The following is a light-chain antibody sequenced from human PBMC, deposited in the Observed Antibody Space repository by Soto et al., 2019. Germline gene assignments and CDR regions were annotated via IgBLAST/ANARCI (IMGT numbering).Light chain of an antibody. CDR2: EVS. CDR3: CSYAGSSTFV. J-gene: IGLJ1*01. V-gene: IGLV2-23*02. CDR1: ISDVGSYNL. Sequence: QSALTQPASVSGSPGQSITISCTGNISDVGSYNLVSWYQQHPGKAPKLMIYEVSKRPSGVSNRFSGSKSGNTASLTISGLQAEDEADYYCCSYAGSSTFVFGTGTKVTVL.